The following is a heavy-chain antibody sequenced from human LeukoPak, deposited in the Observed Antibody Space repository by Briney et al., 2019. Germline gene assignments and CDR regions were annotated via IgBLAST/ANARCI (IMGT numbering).Heavy chain of an antibody. J-gene: IGHJ4*02. V-gene: IGHV3-33*01. CDR2: IYYDGSNK. CDR3: ARPQIEITFGGVIRLYYFDY. Sequence: PGRSLRLSCAASAFTFSSYGTHWVRQAPGKGLEWVAIIYYDGSNKYYADSVKGRFTVSRDNSKNTLYLQMNSLRVEDTAVYYCARPQIEITFGGVIRLYYFDYWGQGTLVTVSS. CDR1: AFTFSSYG. D-gene: IGHD3-16*01.